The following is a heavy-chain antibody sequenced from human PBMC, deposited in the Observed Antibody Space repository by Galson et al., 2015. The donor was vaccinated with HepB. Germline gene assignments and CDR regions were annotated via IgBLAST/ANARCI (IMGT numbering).Heavy chain of an antibody. J-gene: IGHJ4*02. CDR3: ARALRYCGGDCVKFDY. Sequence: SVKVSCKASGYTFTSYGISWVRQAPGQGLEWMGWISAYNGNTNYAQKLQGRVTMTTDTSTSTAYMELRSLRSDDTAVYYCARALRYCGGDCVKFDYWGQGTLFTVSS. CDR1: GYTFTSYG. V-gene: IGHV1-18*01. CDR2: ISAYNGNT. D-gene: IGHD2-21*02.